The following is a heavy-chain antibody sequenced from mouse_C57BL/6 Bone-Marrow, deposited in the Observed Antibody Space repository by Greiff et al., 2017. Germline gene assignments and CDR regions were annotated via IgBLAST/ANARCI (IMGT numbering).Heavy chain of an antibody. J-gene: IGHJ3*01. CDR2: IDPNSGGT. Sequence: QVQLQQPGAELVKPGASLKLSCKASGYTFTSYWMHWVKQRPGRGLEWIGRIDPNSGGTKYNEKFKSKATLTVDKPSSTAYMQLSSLTSEDSAVYYCARWDSSGYVGTWFAYWGQGTLVTVSA. CDR3: ARWDSSGYVGTWFAY. V-gene: IGHV1-72*01. D-gene: IGHD3-2*02. CDR1: GYTFTSYW.